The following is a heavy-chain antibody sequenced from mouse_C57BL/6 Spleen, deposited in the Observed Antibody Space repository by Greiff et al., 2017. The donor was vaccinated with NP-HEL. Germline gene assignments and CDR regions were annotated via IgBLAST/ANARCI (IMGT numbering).Heavy chain of an antibody. D-gene: IGHD1-1*01. Sequence: EVQLQQSGPELVKPGASVKISCKASGYTFTDYYMNWVKQSHGKSLEWIGDINPNNGGTSYNQKFKGKATLTVDKSSSTAYMELRSLTSEDSAVYYCARDYGSDMDYWGQGTSVTASS. J-gene: IGHJ4*01. CDR3: ARDYGSDMDY. V-gene: IGHV1-26*01. CDR1: GYTFTDYY. CDR2: INPNNGGT.